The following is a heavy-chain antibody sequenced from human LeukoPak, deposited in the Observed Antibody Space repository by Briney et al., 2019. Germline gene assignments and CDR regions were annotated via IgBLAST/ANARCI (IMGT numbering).Heavy chain of an antibody. V-gene: IGHV5-51*01. CDR3: ARQSQPRRDGSNNFDY. CDR1: GYSFTTYS. D-gene: IGHD5-24*01. CDR2: IYTDDSDI. J-gene: IGHJ4*02. Sequence: GESLKISCYTSGYSFTTYSIGWVRQMPGKGLEWMGIIYTDDSDIRYGPSFQGQVTISADMSTNISHLQWRSLKASDTAMYYCARQSQPRRDGSNNFDYWGQGTLVTVSS.